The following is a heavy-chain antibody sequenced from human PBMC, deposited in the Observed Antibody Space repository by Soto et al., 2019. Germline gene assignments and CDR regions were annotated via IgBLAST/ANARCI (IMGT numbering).Heavy chain of an antibody. V-gene: IGHV3-23*01. CDR3: AKDLGAAGRISRDYDY. CDR1: GFTFTSYA. D-gene: IGHD6-13*01. J-gene: IGHJ4*02. Sequence: EVQLLESGGVLVQPGGSLRLSCAASGFTFTSYAMSWVRQAPGKGLEWVSGLSGSGGTTYYADSVKGRFTISRDNSKNTLYRQMNNLRVEDTAVYYCAKDLGAAGRISRDYDYWGQGTLVTVSS. CDR2: LSGSGGTT.